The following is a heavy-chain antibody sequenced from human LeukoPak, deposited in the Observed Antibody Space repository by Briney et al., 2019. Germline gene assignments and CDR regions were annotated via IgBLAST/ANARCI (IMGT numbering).Heavy chain of an antibody. CDR2: INWNGSGA. CDR1: GFTFDDYG. CDR3: AKDKVATNYYYYMDV. D-gene: IGHD5-12*01. Sequence: GGSLRLSCAASGFTFDDYGMSWVRQVPGKGLEWVSGINWNGSGAGYADSVKGRFTISRDNAKNSLYLQMNSLRAGDTALYYCAKDKVATNYYYYMDVWGKGTTVTISS. V-gene: IGHV3-20*04. J-gene: IGHJ6*03.